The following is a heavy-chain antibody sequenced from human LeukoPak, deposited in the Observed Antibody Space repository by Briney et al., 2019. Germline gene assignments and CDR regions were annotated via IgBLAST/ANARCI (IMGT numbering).Heavy chain of an antibody. Sequence: SETLSLTCAVYGGSFSGYYWSWIRQPPGKGLEWIAYIYHGGTNNYNPSLKSRVTISSDTSKNQFSLKLSSVTAADTAVYYCARSGSQRYGGAFDDWGQGTLVTVSS. V-gene: IGHV4-4*09. J-gene: IGHJ4*02. CDR2: IYHGGTN. D-gene: IGHD1-26*01. CDR3: ARSGSQRYGGAFDD. CDR1: GGSFSGYY.